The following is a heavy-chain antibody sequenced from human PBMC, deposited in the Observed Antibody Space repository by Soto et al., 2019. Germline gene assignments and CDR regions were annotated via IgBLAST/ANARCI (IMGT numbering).Heavy chain of an antibody. D-gene: IGHD3-16*02. Sequence: QVQLVQSGAEVKQPGSSVKVSCKASGGTFSSYAISWVRQAPGQGLEWMGGIIPIFGTANYAQKFQGRVTITADESTSTAYMELSSLRSEDTAVYYCVYDYVWGSYRYNGWFDPWGQGTLVTVSS. CDR2: IIPIFGTA. V-gene: IGHV1-69*01. J-gene: IGHJ5*02. CDR3: VYDYVWGSYRYNGWFDP. CDR1: GGTFSSYA.